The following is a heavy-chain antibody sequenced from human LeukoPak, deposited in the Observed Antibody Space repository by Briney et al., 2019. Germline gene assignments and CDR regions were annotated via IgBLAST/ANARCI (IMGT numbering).Heavy chain of an antibody. Sequence: TETLSLTCTVSGGSISSYYWSWIRQPPGKELEWIGYIYYSGSTNYNPSLKSRVTISVDTSKNQFSLKLSSVTAADTAVYYCARGQCYYDSSGYYYVDYWGQGTPVTVSS. CDR3: ARGQCYYDSSGYYYVDY. V-gene: IGHV4-59*01. CDR2: IYYSGST. D-gene: IGHD3-22*01. J-gene: IGHJ4*02. CDR1: GGSISSYY.